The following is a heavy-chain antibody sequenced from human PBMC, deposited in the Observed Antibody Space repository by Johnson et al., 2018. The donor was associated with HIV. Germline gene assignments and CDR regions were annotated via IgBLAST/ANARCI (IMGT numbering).Heavy chain of an antibody. CDR2: ISYDGSNK. CDR3: ARDHLRRSHAFDI. CDR1: GFTFSSYT. J-gene: IGHJ3*02. D-gene: IGHD2-15*01. V-gene: IGHV3-30*04. Sequence: VQLVESGGGVVQPGRSLRLSCAASGFTFSSYTMHWVRQAPGKGLEWVAVISYDGSNKYYADSVKGRFTISRDNSKNTLYLQMNSLRAEDTAVYYCARDHLRRSHAFDIWGQGTMVTVSS.